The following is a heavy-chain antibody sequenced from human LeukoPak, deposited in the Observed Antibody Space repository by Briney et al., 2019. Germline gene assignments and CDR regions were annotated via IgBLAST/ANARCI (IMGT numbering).Heavy chain of an antibody. V-gene: IGHV3-30*18. D-gene: IGHD3-10*01. J-gene: IGHJ4*02. Sequence: PRGTPRLSCAASGFTFRTFGVHWIRQAPGKGLEWVAAISHDGSNKYYAESMKGRFTISRDNSKNTLYLQMSGLRAEDTAVYYCAKEIYYDSGSYPDYWGQGTLVTVSS. CDR2: ISHDGSNK. CDR1: GFTFRTFG. CDR3: AKEIYYDSGSYPDY.